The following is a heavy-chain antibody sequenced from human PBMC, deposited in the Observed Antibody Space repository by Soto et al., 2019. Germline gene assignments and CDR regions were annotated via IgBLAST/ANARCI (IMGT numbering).Heavy chain of an antibody. D-gene: IGHD1-26*01. CDR1: GYTFASYG. V-gene: IGHV1-18*01. CDR2: ISAYNGNT. J-gene: IGHJ4*02. Sequence: GASVKVSCKASGYTFASYGISWVRQAPGQGLEWMGWISAYNGNTNYAQKLQGRVTMTTDTSTSTAYMELRSLRSDDTAVYYCARDSADSGSYGSSDNFDYWGQGTLVTVSS. CDR3: ARDSADSGSYGSSDNFDY.